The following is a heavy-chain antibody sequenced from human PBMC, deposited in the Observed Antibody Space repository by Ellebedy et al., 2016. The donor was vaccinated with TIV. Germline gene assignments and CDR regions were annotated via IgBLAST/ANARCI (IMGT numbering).Heavy chain of an antibody. CDR3: ARGPVDTAKRHAYYFDY. CDR2: ISTYNGNT. V-gene: IGHV1-18*04. CDR1: GYTFTSYG. J-gene: IGHJ4*02. Sequence: ASVKVSCKASGYTFTSYGISWVRQAPGQGLEWMGWISTYNGNTDYAQKLQGRVALTTDTSTSTAYIELRSLRSDDTAVYYCARGPVDTAKRHAYYFDYWGQGTLVTVSS. D-gene: IGHD5-18*01.